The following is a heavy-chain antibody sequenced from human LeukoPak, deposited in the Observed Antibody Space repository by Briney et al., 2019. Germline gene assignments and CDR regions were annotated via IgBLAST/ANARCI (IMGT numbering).Heavy chain of an antibody. Sequence: PSETLSLTCTVPGGSISPTTYYWAWLRQPPGKGLEWIGTNYYGESANYIPSLKSRVTISVDTSRDQFSLRLTSVTAADTAVYFCAGNYGDPTYFDYWGQGILVTVSS. CDR2: NYYGESA. CDR1: GGSISPTTYY. D-gene: IGHD4-17*01. CDR3: AGNYGDPTYFDY. V-gene: IGHV4-39*01. J-gene: IGHJ4*02.